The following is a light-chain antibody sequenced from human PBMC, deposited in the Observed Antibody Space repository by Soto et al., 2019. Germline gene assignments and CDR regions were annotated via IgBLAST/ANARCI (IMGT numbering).Light chain of an antibody. CDR2: RAS. Sequence: EIVITQSPATLSVSPGERATLSCRASQSVSSNLAWYQQKPGQAPKVLIYRASIRATGIPDRFTGSGSGTECTLTISRLEPEDFAVYYCQQYGSSTLTFGGGTKVDIK. CDR1: QSVSSN. CDR3: QQYGSSTLT. V-gene: IGKV3-20*01. J-gene: IGKJ4*01.